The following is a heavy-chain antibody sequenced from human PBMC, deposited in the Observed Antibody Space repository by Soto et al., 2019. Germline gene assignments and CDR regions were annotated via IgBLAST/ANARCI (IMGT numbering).Heavy chain of an antibody. CDR3: VRDRYSSSGWFDP. V-gene: IGHV6-1*01. J-gene: IGHJ5*02. D-gene: IGHD3-10*01. CDR1: GDSVSSYSAA. Sequence: SQTLSLTCAISGDSVSSYSAAWNWIRQPPSGGLEWLGRTYYRSRFFSDYAESVKSRIIINPDTSKNQFSRQLKSVTPEDTAVYYCVRDRYSSSGWFDPWGQGTPVTVSS. CDR2: TYYRSRFFS.